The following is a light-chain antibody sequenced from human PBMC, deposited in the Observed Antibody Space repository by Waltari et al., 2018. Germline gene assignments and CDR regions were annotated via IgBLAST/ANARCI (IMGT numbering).Light chain of an antibody. Sequence: QSALTQPASVSGSPGQSITISCSGTSSDVGAYNYVSWYQQHPGKAPKLMIYDVANRPSGVSSRFSGSKSGNTASLTISGLQAEDEAGYYCCSYTGSSTLVFGSGTKVTVL. V-gene: IGLV2-14*03. CDR2: DVA. CDR1: SSDVGAYNY. CDR3: CSYTGSSTLV. J-gene: IGLJ6*01.